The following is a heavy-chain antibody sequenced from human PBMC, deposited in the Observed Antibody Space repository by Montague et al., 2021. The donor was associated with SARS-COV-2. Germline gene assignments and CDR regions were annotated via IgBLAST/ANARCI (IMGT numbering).Heavy chain of an antibody. J-gene: IGHJ2*01. CDR3: ASSTFYSSGWRDNWYFDF. D-gene: IGHD6-19*01. V-gene: IGHV4-4*07. CDR2: FYTTGST. CDR1: GGSISSYY. Sequence: SETLSLTCTVSGGSISSYYWSWIRQPAGKGLEWIGRFYTTGSTNYNPSLKSRVTMSVNTSKTQFSLKLSSVTAADAAADYCASSTFYSSGWRDNWYFDFWGRGTLVTVSS.